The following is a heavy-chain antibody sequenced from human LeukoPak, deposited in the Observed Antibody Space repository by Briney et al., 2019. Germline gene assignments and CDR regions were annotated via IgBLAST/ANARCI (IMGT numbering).Heavy chain of an antibody. CDR3: ARDRFLRRPEPAEY. D-gene: IGHD2/OR15-2a*01. CDR1: GFTFSDYY. V-gene: IGHV3-11*01. J-gene: IGHJ4*02. CDR2: ISSSGSTI. Sequence: GGSLRLSCAASGFTFSDYYMSWIRQAPGKGLEWVSYISSSGSTIYYADSVKGRFTISRDNAKNSLYLQMNSLRAEDTALYYCARDRFLRRPEPAEYWGQGTLVTVSS.